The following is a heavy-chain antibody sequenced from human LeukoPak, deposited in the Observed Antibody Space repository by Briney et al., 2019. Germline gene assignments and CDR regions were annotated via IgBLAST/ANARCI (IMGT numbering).Heavy chain of an antibody. CDR3: ARVYCSSTSCYVFYYGMDV. J-gene: IGHJ6*02. V-gene: IGHV3-48*04. D-gene: IGHD2-2*01. Sequence: GGSLRLSCAASGFTFSSYAMHWIRQAPGKGLEWVSYISSSGSTIYYADSVKGRFTISRDNAKNSLYLQMNSLRAEDTAVYYCARVYCSSTSCYVFYYGMDVWGQGTTVTVSS. CDR1: GFTFSSYA. CDR2: ISSSGSTI.